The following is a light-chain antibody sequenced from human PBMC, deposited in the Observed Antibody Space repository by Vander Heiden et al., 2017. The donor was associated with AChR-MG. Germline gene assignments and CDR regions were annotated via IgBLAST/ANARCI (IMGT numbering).Light chain of an antibody. CDR2: GKN. CDR3: QSFDSSLSVV. V-gene: IGLV1-40*01. J-gene: IGLJ2*01. Sequence: QSVLTQPTSVSGAPGQRVTIPCTGSRSNIGTNSEVHWYQQLPGTAPKLLIYGKNNRPSGVPDRFSGSKSGTSASLAITGLQAEDEADYYCQSFDSSLSVVFGGGTKLTVL. CDR1: RSNIGTNSE.